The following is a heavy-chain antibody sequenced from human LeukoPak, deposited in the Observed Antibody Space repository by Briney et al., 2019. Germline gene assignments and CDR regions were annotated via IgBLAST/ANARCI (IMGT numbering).Heavy chain of an antibody. CDR2: IYYSGST. Sequence: KPSETLSLTCTVSGGSISSYYWSWIRQPPGKALEWIGYIYYSGSTNYNPSLKSRVTISVDTSKSQFSLKLSSVTAADTAVYYCARLTPVPPGSWFDPWGQGTLVTVSS. CDR3: ARLTPVPPGSWFDP. J-gene: IGHJ5*02. V-gene: IGHV4-59*08. CDR1: GGSISSYY. D-gene: IGHD3-10*01.